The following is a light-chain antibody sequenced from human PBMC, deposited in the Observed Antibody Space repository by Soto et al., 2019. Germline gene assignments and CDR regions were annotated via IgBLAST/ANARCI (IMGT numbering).Light chain of an antibody. V-gene: IGKV1-17*01. CDR3: LQPNSYLIT. J-gene: IGKJ5*01. CDR2: AAS. Sequence: IQMTQSPSSLSASVGDRVTITFRASQGIANDLGWYQQKPGIVPKRLIYAASSLQSGVPSRFNGSGSGTEFTLTISSLQPEDFATYYCLQPNSYLITFGQGTRLEIK. CDR1: QGIAND.